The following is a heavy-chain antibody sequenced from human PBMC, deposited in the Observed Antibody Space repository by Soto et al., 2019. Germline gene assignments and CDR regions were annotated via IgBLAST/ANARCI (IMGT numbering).Heavy chain of an antibody. CDR3: VVDYDFWSGYASPRLTPV. D-gene: IGHD3-3*01. Sequence: PGGSLRLSCAASGFTFSSYDMHWVRQATGKGLEWVSAIGTAGDTYYPGSVKGRFTISRENAKNSLYLQMNSLRAEDTAVYYCVVDYDFWSGYASPRLTPVWGQGTTVTVSS. CDR1: GFTFSSYD. J-gene: IGHJ6*02. CDR2: IGTAGDT. V-gene: IGHV3-13*01.